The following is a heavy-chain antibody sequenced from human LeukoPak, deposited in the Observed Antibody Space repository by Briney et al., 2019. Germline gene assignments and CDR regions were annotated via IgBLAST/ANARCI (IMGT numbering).Heavy chain of an antibody. V-gene: IGHV4-39*01. CDR1: GGSISSSSYY. J-gene: IGHJ5*02. D-gene: IGHD6-13*01. Sequence: SETLSLTCTVSGGSISSSSYYWGWIRQPPGKGLEWIGSIYYSGSTYYNPSLKSRVTISVDTSKNQFSLKLSSVTAADTAVYYCARLLGSSWYWFDPWGQGTLVTVSS. CDR3: ARLLGSSWYWFDP. CDR2: IYYSGST.